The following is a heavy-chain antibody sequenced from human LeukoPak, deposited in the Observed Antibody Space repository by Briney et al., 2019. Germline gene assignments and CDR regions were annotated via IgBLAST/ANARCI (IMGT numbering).Heavy chain of an antibody. D-gene: IGHD3-10*01. V-gene: IGHV3-33*01. CDR2: IWYDGSKT. CDR3: ARDLSYRSLSFDP. J-gene: IGHJ5*02. Sequence: GGSLRLSCAASGFTFSSHGMQWVRQAPGKGLEWVALIWYDGSKTNYVDSVMGRFTISRDDSKNTLYLQMDNLRVEDTAVYFCARDLSYRSLSFDPWGQGTLVTVSS. CDR1: GFTFSSHG.